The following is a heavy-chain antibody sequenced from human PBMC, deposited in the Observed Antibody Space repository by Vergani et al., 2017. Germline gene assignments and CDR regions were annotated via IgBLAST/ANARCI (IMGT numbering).Heavy chain of an antibody. D-gene: IGHD2-2*01. Sequence: EVQLLESGGGLVQPGGSLRLSCAASGFTFSSYAMSWVRQAPGKGLEWVSAISGSGGSTYYADSVKGRFTISRDNSQNTLYLQMNSLRAEDTAVYYCAKLYCSSTSCYPHNWFDPWGQGTLVTVSS. CDR3: AKLYCSSTSCYPHNWFDP. J-gene: IGHJ5*02. CDR1: GFTFSSYA. V-gene: IGHV3-23*01. CDR2: ISGSGGST.